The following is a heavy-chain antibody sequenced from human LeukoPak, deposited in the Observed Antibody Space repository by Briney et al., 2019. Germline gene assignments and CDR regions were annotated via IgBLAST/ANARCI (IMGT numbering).Heavy chain of an antibody. V-gene: IGHV3-13*01. J-gene: IGHJ3*02. CDR1: GFTFSSYD. Sequence: PGGSLRLSCAASGFTFSSYDMHWVRQATGKGLEWVSAIGTAGDTYYPGSVKGRFTISRENAKNSLYLQMNSLRAGDTAVYYCAAGLPYFAFDIWGQGTMVTVSS. CDR2: IGTAGDT. D-gene: IGHD2/OR15-2a*01. CDR3: AAGLPYFAFDI.